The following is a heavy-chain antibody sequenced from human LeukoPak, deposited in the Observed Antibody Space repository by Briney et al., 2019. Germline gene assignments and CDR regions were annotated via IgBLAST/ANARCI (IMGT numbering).Heavy chain of an antibody. Sequence: ASVKVSCKASGYTFTSYGISWVRQAPGQGLEWMGWISAYNGNTNYAQKLQGRVTMTTDTSTSTAYMELRSLRSDDTAVYYCARGLDYYDSSGYYEYYYYGMDVWGQGTTVTVSS. D-gene: IGHD3-22*01. CDR2: ISAYNGNT. CDR1: GYTFTSYG. CDR3: ARGLDYYDSSGYYEYYYYGMDV. V-gene: IGHV1-18*01. J-gene: IGHJ6*02.